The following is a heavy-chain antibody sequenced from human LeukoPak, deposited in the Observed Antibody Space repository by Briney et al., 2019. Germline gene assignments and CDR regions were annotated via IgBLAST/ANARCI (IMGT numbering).Heavy chain of an antibody. CDR2: INQDGSQR. V-gene: IGHV3-7*01. D-gene: IGHD3-9*01. CDR3: ARDGFDAGIYFDY. CDR1: GFTFSSHW. J-gene: IGHJ4*02. Sequence: SGGSLRLSCAVSGFTFSSHWMSWVRQAPGKGLEWVANINQDGSQRYYVDSAKGRFTISRDNAKNSLYLQMDSLRVEDTAVYYCARDGFDAGIYFDYWGQGALVTVSS.